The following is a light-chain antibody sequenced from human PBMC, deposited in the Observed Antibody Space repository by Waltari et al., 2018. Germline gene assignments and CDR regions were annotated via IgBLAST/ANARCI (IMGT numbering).Light chain of an antibody. Sequence: QSALTQPRSVSGSPGQSVTISCTGTSSDVGGYTSVSWYQQHPDKAPKLIIYDINKRPSGVPDRFSGSKSGNTASLTISGLQAEDEADYYCCSYVGSNIYWVFGGGTKLTVL. V-gene: IGLV2-11*01. J-gene: IGLJ3*02. CDR1: SSDVGGYTS. CDR2: DIN. CDR3: CSYVGSNIYWV.